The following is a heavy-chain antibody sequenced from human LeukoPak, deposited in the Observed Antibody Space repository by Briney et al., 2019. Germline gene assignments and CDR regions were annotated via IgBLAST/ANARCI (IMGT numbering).Heavy chain of an antibody. V-gene: IGHV3-23*05. J-gene: IGHJ3*02. CDR2: ILYSSGTT. Sequence: GGSLRLSCAASGFTFSSYAMSWVRQAPGKGLEWVSILYSSGTTYYATSVKGRSTISRDNSENKLYLQMNSLRAEDTAVYYCARGGFGPSDALDIWGQGTMVTVSS. D-gene: IGHD2-15*01. CDR1: GFTFSSYA. CDR3: ARGGFGPSDALDI.